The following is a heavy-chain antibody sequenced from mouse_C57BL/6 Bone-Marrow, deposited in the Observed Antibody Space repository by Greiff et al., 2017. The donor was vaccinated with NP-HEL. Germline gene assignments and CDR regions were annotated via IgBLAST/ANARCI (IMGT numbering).Heavy chain of an antibody. CDR2: ISDGGSYT. CDR3: ARDYYGYVWDAMDY. J-gene: IGHJ4*01. Sequence: EVKVVESGGGLVKPGGSLKLSCAASGFTFSSYAMSWVRQTPEKRLEWVATISDGGSYTYYPDNVKGRFTISRDNAKNNLYLQMSHLKSEDTAMYYCARDYYGYVWDAMDYWGQGTSVTVSS. D-gene: IGHD2-2*01. CDR1: GFTFSSYA. V-gene: IGHV5-4*01.